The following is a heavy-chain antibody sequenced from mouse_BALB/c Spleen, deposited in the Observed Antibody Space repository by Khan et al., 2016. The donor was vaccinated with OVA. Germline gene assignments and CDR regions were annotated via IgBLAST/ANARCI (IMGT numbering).Heavy chain of an antibody. J-gene: IGHJ1*01. D-gene: IGHD3-3*01. Sequence: VQLQESGPGLVAPSQSLSITCTVSGFSLSRYSVHWVRQPPGKGLEWLGIIWSGGSTDCNSALKSRLSISKDNSKSQVFLKMSSLQTDDTAMYYCARNRDGGAYGYFDVWGAGTTVTVSS. CDR2: IWSGGST. V-gene: IGHV2-6-4*01. CDR1: GFSLSRYS. CDR3: ARNRDGGAYGYFDV.